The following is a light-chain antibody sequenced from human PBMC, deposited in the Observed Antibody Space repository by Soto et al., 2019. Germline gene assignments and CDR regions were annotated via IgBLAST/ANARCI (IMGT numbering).Light chain of an antibody. Sequence: QSVLTQPPSVSGAPGQRVTISCTGSSSHIGAGYDVHWYQQLPGTAPKLLIYGNNNRPSGVPDRFSGSKSSTSASLAITGLQAEDEADYYCQSLGVFGGGTQLTVL. CDR3: QSLGV. V-gene: IGLV1-40*01. CDR2: GNN. J-gene: IGLJ2*01. CDR1: SSHIGAGYD.